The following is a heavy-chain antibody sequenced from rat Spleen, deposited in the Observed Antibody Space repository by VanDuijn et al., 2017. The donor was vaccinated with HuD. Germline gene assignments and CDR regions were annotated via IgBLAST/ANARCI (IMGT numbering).Heavy chain of an antibody. D-gene: IGHD1-12*02. CDR2: ISYSGVT. V-gene: IGHV3-1*01. Sequence: EVQLQESGPGLVKPSQSLSLTCSVTDYSITSNFWGWIRKFPGNKMEWMGYISYSGVTSYNPSLKGRVSITRDTSKNQFFLQVNSVTTEDTANYYCARRRYDGTYYLYWGQGVMVTVSS. CDR1: DYSITSNF. CDR3: ARRRYDGTYYLY. J-gene: IGHJ2*01.